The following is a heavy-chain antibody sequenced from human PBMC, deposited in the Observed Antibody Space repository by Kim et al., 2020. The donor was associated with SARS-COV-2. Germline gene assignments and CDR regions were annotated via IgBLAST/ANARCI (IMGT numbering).Heavy chain of an antibody. CDR1: GGSISSYY. CDR2: IYYSGST. Sequence: SETLSLTCTVSGGSISSYYWSWIRQPPGKGLEWIGYIYYSGSTNYNPSLKSRVTISVDTSKNQFSLKLSSVTAADTAVDYCARAGWDYDYVWGSYRPTCLDYWGQGTLVTVSS. V-gene: IGHV4-59*01. D-gene: IGHD3-16*02. CDR3: ARAGWDYDYVWGSYRPTCLDY. J-gene: IGHJ4*02.